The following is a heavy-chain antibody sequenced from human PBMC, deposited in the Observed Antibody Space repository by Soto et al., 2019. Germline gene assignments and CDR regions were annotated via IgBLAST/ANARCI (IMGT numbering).Heavy chain of an antibody. J-gene: IGHJ5*02. CDR2: ISSSGSTI. Sequence: PGGSLRLSCAASGFTFSSYSMNWVRQARGKGLEWVSYISSSGSTIYYADSVKGRFTISRDNAKNSLYLQMNSLRAEDTAVYYCARDRSMYSSSWEHGPNWFDPWGQGTLVTVSS. V-gene: IGHV3-48*04. D-gene: IGHD6-13*01. CDR1: GFTFSSYS. CDR3: ARDRSMYSSSWEHGPNWFDP.